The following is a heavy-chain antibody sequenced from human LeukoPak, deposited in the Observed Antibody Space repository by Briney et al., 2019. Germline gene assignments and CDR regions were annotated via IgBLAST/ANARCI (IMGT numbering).Heavy chain of an antibody. J-gene: IGHJ2*01. CDR3: ARPRRTNGVSSWYFDL. V-gene: IGHV3-74*01. CDR1: GFTFSSYW. CDR2: INSDGSST. Sequence: GGSLRLSCAASGFTFSSYWMHWVCQAPGKGLAWVSRINSDGSSTSYADSVKGRFTISRDNAKNTLYLQMNSLRAEDTAVYYCARPRRTNGVSSWYFDLWGCGTPVTVSS. D-gene: IGHD2-8*01.